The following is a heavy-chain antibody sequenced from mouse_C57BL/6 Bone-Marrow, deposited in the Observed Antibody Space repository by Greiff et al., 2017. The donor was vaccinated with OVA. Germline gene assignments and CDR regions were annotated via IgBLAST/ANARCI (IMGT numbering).Heavy chain of an antibody. CDR1: GYTFTSYW. J-gene: IGHJ4*01. D-gene: IGHD2-5*01. CDR3: ARASNLRWYAMDY. CDR2: IDPSDSET. Sequence: VQLQQPGAELVRPGSSVKLSCKASGYTFTSYWMHWVKQRPIQGLEWIGNIDPSDSETHYNQKFKDKATLTVDKSSSTAYMQLSSLTSEDSAVYYCARASNLRWYAMDYWGQGTSVTVSS. V-gene: IGHV1-52*01.